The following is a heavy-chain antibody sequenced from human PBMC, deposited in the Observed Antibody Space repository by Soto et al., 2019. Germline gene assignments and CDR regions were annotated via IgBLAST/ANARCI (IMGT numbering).Heavy chain of an antibody. J-gene: IGHJ4*02. Sequence: EVQLVESGGGLVQPGGSLRLSCAASGFTVSSNYMSWVRQAPGKGLEWVSVVYIGGKTYYAESVEDRFTISRANFQKLLYLQMNSLRAEDTAVYYCAGSVGGGFDYCGQGTLVTVSS. D-gene: IGHD3-16*01. V-gene: IGHV3-66*01. CDR1: GFTVSSNY. CDR3: AGSVGGGFDY. CDR2: VYIGGKT.